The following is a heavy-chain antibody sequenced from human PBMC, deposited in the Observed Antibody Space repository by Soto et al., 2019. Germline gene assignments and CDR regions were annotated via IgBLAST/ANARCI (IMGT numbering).Heavy chain of an antibody. CDR3: ARSRGIVVDNYGMGV. CDR1: GYSFTSYW. D-gene: IGHD3-22*01. CDR2: IDPSDSYT. J-gene: IGHJ6*02. V-gene: IGHV5-10-1*01. Sequence: PGESLKISCKGSGYSFTSYWISWVRQMPGKGLEWMGRIDPSDSYTNYSPSFQGHVTISADKSISTAYLQWSSLKASDTAMYYCARSRGIVVDNYGMGVWGQGTTVTVS.